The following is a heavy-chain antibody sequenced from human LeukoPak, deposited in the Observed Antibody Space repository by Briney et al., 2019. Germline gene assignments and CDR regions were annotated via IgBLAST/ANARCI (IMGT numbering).Heavy chain of an antibody. CDR1: GFTFSSYA. D-gene: IGHD3-10*01. J-gene: IGHJ4*02. CDR3: ARDSRDVLWFGELLF. V-gene: IGHV3-30-3*01. CDR2: ISYDGSSK. Sequence: GGSLRLSCAASGFTFSSYAMHWVRQAPGKGLEWVAVISYDGSSKYYADSVKGRFTISRDNSKNTLYLQMNSLRAEDTAVYYCARDSRDVLWFGELLFWGQGTLVTVSS.